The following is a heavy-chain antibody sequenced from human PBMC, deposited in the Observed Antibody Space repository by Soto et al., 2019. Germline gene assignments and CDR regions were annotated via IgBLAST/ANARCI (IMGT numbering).Heavy chain of an antibody. CDR1: GGSISSYC. CDR3: AGSGPYFRGPQGWFDP. J-gene: IGHJ5*02. Sequence: QVQLQESGPGLVKPSETLSLTCTVSGGSISSYCWTWIRQPPGEGLEWIGYIYYSGSTNYNPSLKSRVAISVDTPKSQFSLKLSSVTAADTAVYYCAGSGPYFRGPQGWFDPWGQGTLVTVSS. D-gene: IGHD2-15*01. V-gene: IGHV4-59*01. CDR2: IYYSGST.